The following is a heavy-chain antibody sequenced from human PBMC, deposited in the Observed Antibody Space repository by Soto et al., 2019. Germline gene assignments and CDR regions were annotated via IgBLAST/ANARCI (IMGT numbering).Heavy chain of an antibody. D-gene: IGHD3-3*01. J-gene: IGHJ4*02. CDR1: GDSISSRHW. Sequence: PSETLSLTCAVSGDSISSRHWWNWVRQPPGNGVEGRGQISHSGSTNYNPSLTCQVTISIDKAKYHFPLKLTSVTAADTAVYYCAARNFRSGPWTDRRLDYWGQGTLVTVSS. CDR3: AARNFRSGPWTDRRLDY. V-gene: IGHV4-4*02. CDR2: ISHSGST.